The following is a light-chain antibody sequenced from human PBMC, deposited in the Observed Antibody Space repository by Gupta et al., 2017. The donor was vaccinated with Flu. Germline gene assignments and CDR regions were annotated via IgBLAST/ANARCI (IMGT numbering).Light chain of an antibody. CDR1: GSDVGAYDS. V-gene: IGLV2-14*01. Sequence: QSALTQPASVSESPGQSITISCTGSGSDVGAYDSVSWYQHHPGKAPKLMIYDVSNRPSGVSNRFSGSKSGSTASLTISELQADDEADYYCSSYTSSSTLLFGGGTKLTV. J-gene: IGLJ2*01. CDR3: SSYTSSSTLL. CDR2: DVS.